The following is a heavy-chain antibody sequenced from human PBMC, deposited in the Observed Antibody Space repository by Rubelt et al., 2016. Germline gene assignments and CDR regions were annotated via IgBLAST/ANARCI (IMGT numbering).Heavy chain of an antibody. CDR3: AILAGDGGNYIDS. D-gene: IGHD2-21*02. Sequence: EVQLVQSGAEVKQPGESLRISCKGSGYSFTSSWTSWVRGLPGKGLEWMGRFDPSDSYTDSSPSSQGKVPIPADRAISTAYLQWSSLKASETGMYYCAILAGDGGNYIDSWGLGTLVTVSS. CDR2: FDPSDSYT. J-gene: IGHJ4*02. V-gene: IGHV5-10-1*04. CDR1: GYSFTSSW.